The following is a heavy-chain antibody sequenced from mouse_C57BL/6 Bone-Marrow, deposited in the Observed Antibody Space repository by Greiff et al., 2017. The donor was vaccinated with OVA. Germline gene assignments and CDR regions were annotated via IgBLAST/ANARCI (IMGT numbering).Heavy chain of an antibody. CDR1: GYTFTSYD. Sequence: LVESGPELVKPGASVKLSCKASGYTFTSYDINWVKQRPGQGLEWIGWIYPRDGSTKYNEKFKGKATLTVDTSSSTAYMELHSLTSEDSAVYFCARERIYYSHWYFDVWGTGTTVTVSS. J-gene: IGHJ1*03. D-gene: IGHD2-12*01. CDR3: ARERIYYSHWYFDV. CDR2: IYPRDGST. V-gene: IGHV1-85*01.